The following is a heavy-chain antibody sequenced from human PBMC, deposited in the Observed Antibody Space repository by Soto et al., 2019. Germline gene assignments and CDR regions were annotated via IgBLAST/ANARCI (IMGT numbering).Heavy chain of an antibody. D-gene: IGHD6-13*01. Sequence: PSETLSLTCAVSGGSISGTTYSWSWIRQPPGKGLKWIGYIYDSGNTYYNPSLKSQFSISVDRSKNQFSLKLSSVTAADTAVYYCARGQGAAAGHSNFDYWGQGALVTVSS. CDR3: ARGQGAAAGHSNFDY. J-gene: IGHJ4*02. CDR2: IYDSGNT. CDR1: GGSISGTTYS. V-gene: IGHV4-30-2*01.